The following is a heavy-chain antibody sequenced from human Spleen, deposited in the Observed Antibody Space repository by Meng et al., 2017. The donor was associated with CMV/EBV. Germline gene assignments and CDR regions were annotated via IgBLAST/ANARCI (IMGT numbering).Heavy chain of an antibody. CDR3: ASNGYSTSGGGFFDY. Sequence: SETLSLTCAVYGGSFSGYYWSWIRQPPGKGLEWIGEINHSGRNNYNSSLKSRVTISVDASKNQVSLKLSSVTAADTAVYYCASNGYSTSGGGFFDYWGQGALVTVSS. CDR1: GGSFSGYY. D-gene: IGHD5-12*01. CDR2: INHSGRN. V-gene: IGHV4-34*01. J-gene: IGHJ4*02.